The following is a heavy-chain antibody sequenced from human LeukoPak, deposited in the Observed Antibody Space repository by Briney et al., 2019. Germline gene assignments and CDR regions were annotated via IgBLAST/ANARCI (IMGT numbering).Heavy chain of an antibody. Sequence: GGSLRLSCAASGLTVSSNYMSWFRQAPGKGLEWVAFIRSKAYGGTTEYAASVKGRFTISRDDSKSIAYLQMNSLKTEDTAVYYCTPTQGSYWGQGTLVTVSS. V-gene: IGHV3-49*03. CDR1: GLTVSSNY. CDR2: IRSKAYGGTT. J-gene: IGHJ4*02. CDR3: TPTQGSY. D-gene: IGHD3-10*01.